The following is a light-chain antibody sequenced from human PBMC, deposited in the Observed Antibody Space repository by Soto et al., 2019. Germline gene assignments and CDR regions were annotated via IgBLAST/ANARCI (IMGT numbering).Light chain of an antibody. CDR2: EVN. Sequence: QSVLTQPASVSGSPGQSITISCTGTSSDVGGYNYVSWYQQHPGKAPTLMIYEVNNRPSGVSDRFSGSKSGNTASLTISGLQAEDEGDYYCSSYTGSSTWVFGGGTQLTVL. V-gene: IGLV2-14*01. CDR3: SSYTGSSTWV. CDR1: SSDVGGYNY. J-gene: IGLJ3*02.